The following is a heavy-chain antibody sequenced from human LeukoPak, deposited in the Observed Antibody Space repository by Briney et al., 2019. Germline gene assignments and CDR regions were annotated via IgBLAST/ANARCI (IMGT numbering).Heavy chain of an antibody. CDR1: GYTFISYY. Sequence: ASVKVSCTASGYTFISYYMHWVRQAPGQGLEWMGIINPSGGSTSYAQKFQGRVTMTRDMSTSTVYMELSSLRSEDTAVYYCAREDYVWGSPHNFDPWGQGTLVTVSS. V-gene: IGHV1-46*01. CDR2: INPSGGST. CDR3: AREDYVWGSPHNFDP. D-gene: IGHD3-16*01. J-gene: IGHJ5*02.